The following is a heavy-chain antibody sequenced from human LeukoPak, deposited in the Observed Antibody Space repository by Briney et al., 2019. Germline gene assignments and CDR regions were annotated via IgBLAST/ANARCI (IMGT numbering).Heavy chain of an antibody. V-gene: IGHV3-23*01. CDR3: AKSPSSGYYFGYFQH. CDR1: GFTFSSYA. Sequence: QTGGSLRLSCAASGFTFSSYAMSWVRQAPGKWLERVSAISGSGGSTYYADSVKGRFTISRDNSKNTLYLQMNSLRAEDTAVYYCAKSPSSGYYFGYFQHWGQGTLVTVSS. CDR2: ISGSGGST. D-gene: IGHD3-22*01. J-gene: IGHJ1*01.